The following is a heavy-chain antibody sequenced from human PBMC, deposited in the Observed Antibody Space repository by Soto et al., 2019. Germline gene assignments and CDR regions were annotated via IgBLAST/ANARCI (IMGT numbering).Heavy chain of an antibody. J-gene: IGHJ6*02. V-gene: IGHV4-31*03. CDR1: GGSISSGGYY. D-gene: IGHD6-13*01. CDR3: ARDSGAAAGLNGGYYYYGMDV. CDR2: IYYSGST. Sequence: PSETLSLTCTVSGGSISSGGYYWSWIRQHPGKGLEWIGYIYYSGSTYYNPSLKSRVAISVDTSKNQFSLKLSSVTAADTAVYYCARDSGAAAGLNGGYYYYGMDVWGQGTTVTVSS.